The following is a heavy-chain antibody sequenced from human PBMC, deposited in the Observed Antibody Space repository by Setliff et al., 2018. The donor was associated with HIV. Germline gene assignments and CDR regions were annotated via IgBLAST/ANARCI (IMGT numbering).Heavy chain of an antibody. CDR1: GGSISSGGYF. Sequence: PSETLSLTCTVSGGSISSGGYFWSWIRQPAGGGLVWIGRVSSSGNTNYNPSLKSRVTMSVDTSKNQFSLKLRSVTAADTAVYYCARETYYYDNPQYYYYYMDVWGKGTTVTVSS. J-gene: IGHJ6*03. CDR2: VSSSGNT. D-gene: IGHD3-22*01. V-gene: IGHV4-61*02. CDR3: ARETYYYDNPQYYYYYMDV.